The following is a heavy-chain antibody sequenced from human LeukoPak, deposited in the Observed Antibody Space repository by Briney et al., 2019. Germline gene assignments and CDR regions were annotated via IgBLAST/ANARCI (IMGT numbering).Heavy chain of an antibody. CDR2: IFYTGST. CDR3: ARKYPDHWFDP. J-gene: IGHJ5*02. V-gene: IGHV4-30-4*01. Sequence: SETLSLTCTVSGGSITSGNYYWSWLRQPPGTGLEWIGYIFYTGSTNYSPSLKSRVSISVDTFKNQFSLKLSSVTAADTAVYYCARKYPDHWFDPWGQGTLVTVSS. D-gene: IGHD6-6*01. CDR1: GGSITSGNYY.